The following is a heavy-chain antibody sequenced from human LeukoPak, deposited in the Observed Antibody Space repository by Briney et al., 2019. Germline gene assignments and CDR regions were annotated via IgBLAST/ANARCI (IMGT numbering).Heavy chain of an antibody. CDR3: AKGLDYGSGVYYMDV. CDR2: ISYDGNNK. V-gene: IGHV3-30*04. Sequence: GRSLRLSCAASGFTLSSAMQWVRQAPGKGLEWLAAISYDGNNKYYADSVKGRFTVSRDNSKNSLYLQMNSLRAEDTAVYYCAKGLDYGSGVYYMDVWGKGTTVTISS. CDR1: GFTLSSA. J-gene: IGHJ6*03. D-gene: IGHD3-10*01.